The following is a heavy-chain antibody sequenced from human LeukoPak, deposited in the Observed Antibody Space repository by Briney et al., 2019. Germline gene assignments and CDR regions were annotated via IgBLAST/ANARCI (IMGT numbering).Heavy chain of an antibody. D-gene: IGHD3-16*02. Sequence: GGSLRLSCAASGFTFSSYAMSWVRQAPGKGLEWVSAISGSGGSTYYADSVKGRFTISRDNSKNTVYLQMNSVRAEDTAVYYCAKSVMITFGGVIGAFYIWGQGTMVTVSS. CDR1: GFTFSSYA. CDR3: AKSVMITFGGVIGAFYI. J-gene: IGHJ3*02. CDR2: ISGSGGST. V-gene: IGHV3-23*01.